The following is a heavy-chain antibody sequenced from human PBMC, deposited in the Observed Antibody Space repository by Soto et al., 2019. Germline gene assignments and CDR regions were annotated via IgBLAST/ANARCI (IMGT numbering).Heavy chain of an antibody. CDR1: GVSINRGDYY. V-gene: IGHV4-30-4*01. D-gene: IGHD3-3*01. Sequence: QVRLQESGPKLVRPSQTLSLTCSVSGVSINRGDYYWSWIRQSPGRGLEWIGSIYYNGGTNYNPSLGSRVTMSVDTSKSQFFLDLQSVVAADTAVYFCAREGGDFVQVPYYWGQGTLITFSS. J-gene: IGHJ4*02. CDR3: AREGGDFVQVPYY. CDR2: IYYNGGT.